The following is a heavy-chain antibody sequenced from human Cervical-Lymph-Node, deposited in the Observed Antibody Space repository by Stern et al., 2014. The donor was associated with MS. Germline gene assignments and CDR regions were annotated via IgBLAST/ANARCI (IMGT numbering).Heavy chain of an antibody. CDR3: ARIGAYGGYDQGDPFDL. J-gene: IGHJ4*02. CDR2: IFSDDEK. V-gene: IGHV2-26*01. Sequence: QVTLRESGPVLVKPTETLTLTCTVSGFSLSDSKLGVSWIRQPPGKALEWLAHIFSDDEKSYSTSLRTRLTISEDTSKSQVVLTMTGMDPVDTATYFCARIGAYGGYDQGDPFDLWGQGTLVTVSS. D-gene: IGHD5-12*01. CDR1: GFSLSDSKLG.